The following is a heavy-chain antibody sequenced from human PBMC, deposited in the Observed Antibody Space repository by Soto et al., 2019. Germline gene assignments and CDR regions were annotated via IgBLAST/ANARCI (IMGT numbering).Heavy chain of an antibody. CDR2: INAGNGNT. J-gene: IGHJ5*02. V-gene: IGHV1-3*01. D-gene: IGHD2-2*01. CDR1: GYTFTSYA. Sequence: GASVKVSCKASGYTFTSYAMHWVRQAPGQRLEWMGWINAGNGNTKYSQKFQGRVTITRDTSASTAYMELSSLRSEDTAVYYCATLLVAPAAIPLGFAPWGQGTLVTASS. CDR3: ATLLVAPAAIPLGFAP.